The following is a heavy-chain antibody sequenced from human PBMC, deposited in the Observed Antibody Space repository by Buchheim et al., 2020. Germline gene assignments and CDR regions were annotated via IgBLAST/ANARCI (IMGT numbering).Heavy chain of an antibody. CDR3: VKDQYGMDV. Sequence: QVQLVESGGGVVQPGRSLRLSCAASGFTFSSYGMHWVRQAPGKGLEWVAVISYDGSNKYYADSVKGRFTISRDNSKNTLYLQMNSLRAEDTAVYYCVKDQYGMDVWGQGTT. CDR2: ISYDGSNK. V-gene: IGHV3-30*18. J-gene: IGHJ6*02. CDR1: GFTFSSYG.